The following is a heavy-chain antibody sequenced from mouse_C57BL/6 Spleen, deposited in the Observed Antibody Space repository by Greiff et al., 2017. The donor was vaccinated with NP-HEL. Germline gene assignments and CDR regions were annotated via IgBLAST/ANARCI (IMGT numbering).Heavy chain of an antibody. V-gene: IGHV5-17*01. D-gene: IGHD4-1*01. CDR1: GFTFSDYG. J-gene: IGHJ4*01. CDR3: ARPLTGTDAMDY. CDR2: ISSGSSTI. Sequence: EVKLVESGGGLVKPGGSLKLSCAASGFTFSDYGMHWVRQAPEKGLEWVAYISSGSSTIYYADTVKGRFTISRDNAKNTLFLQMTSLRSEDTAMYYCARPLTGTDAMDYWGQGTSVTVSS.